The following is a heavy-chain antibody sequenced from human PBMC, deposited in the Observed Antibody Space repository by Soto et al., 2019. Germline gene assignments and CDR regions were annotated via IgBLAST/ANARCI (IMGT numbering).Heavy chain of an antibody. CDR1: GHTLTELS. V-gene: IGHV1-24*01. J-gene: IGHJ4*02. D-gene: IGHD1-1*01. CDR2: FDPEDGET. Sequence: QVQLVQSGAEVKKPGASVKVSCKVSGHTLTELSMHWVRLAPGKGLEWMGGFDPEDGETISAQKFQGRVTMPEDTSTDSTYLELSSRRSEDTAVYYCAAGGTRWLHSPFDYWGQGTLVTISS. CDR3: AAGGTRWLHSPFDY.